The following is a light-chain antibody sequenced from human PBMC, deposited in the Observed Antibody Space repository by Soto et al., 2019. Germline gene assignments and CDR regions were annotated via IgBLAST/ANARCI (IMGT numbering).Light chain of an antibody. CDR3: QQYYSTPRT. Sequence: DIVMTQSPDSLAVSLGERATINCKSSQSVLYSSNNKNYLAWYQQKPGQPPKLLIYWASTRESGVPDRFSGSGSGTDFTLTISSQQAEDVAVYYCQQYYSTPRTFGQGTKEEIK. J-gene: IGKJ1*01. CDR2: WAS. V-gene: IGKV4-1*01. CDR1: QSVLYSSNNKNY.